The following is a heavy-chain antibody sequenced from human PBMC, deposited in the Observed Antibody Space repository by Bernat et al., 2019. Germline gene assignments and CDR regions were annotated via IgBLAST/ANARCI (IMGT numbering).Heavy chain of an antibody. V-gene: IGHV3-30*01. J-gene: IGHJ4*02. D-gene: IGHD6-6*01. CDR1: GFTFSSYA. Sequence: QVQLVESGGGVVQPGRSLRLSCAASGFTFSSYAMHWVRQAPGKGLEWVAVISYDGSNKYYADSVKDRFTISRDNSKNTLYLQMNSLRAEDTAVYYCARDRSSSPQDYWGQGTLVTVSS. CDR2: ISYDGSNK. CDR3: ARDRSSSPQDY.